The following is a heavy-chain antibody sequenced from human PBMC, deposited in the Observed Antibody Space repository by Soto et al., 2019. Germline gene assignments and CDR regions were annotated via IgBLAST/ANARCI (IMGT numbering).Heavy chain of an antibody. D-gene: IGHD3-22*01. CDR3: SMGYYDSGGTYHGGDAFDI. Sequence: EVQLVESGGGLVKPGGSLRLSCAASGFTVSIVYMTWFRQAPGKGLEWVGRIKSKAHGGTTDYAAPMQGRFTISRDDSKNTLDQKINSLKTEDTAVYYCSMGYYDSGGTYHGGDAFDIWGKGTPVTVSS. J-gene: IGHJ3*02. V-gene: IGHV3-15*01. CDR2: IKSKAHGGTT. CDR1: GFTVSIVY.